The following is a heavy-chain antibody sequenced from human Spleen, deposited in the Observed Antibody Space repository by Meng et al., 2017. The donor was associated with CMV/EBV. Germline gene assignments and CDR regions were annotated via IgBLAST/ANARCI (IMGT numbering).Heavy chain of an antibody. CDR1: GFTFSNYG. V-gene: IGHV3-30*02. D-gene: IGHD6-25*01. CDR2: IQYNGNNK. Sequence: GESLKISCAASGFTFSNYGIHWVRQAPGKGLEWVTFIQYNGNNKYYADSVKGRFTISRDNSKNTLYLQMNSLRSEDTAVYYCAREGLVLSRYSSAKGIDYWGQGTLVTVSS. CDR3: AREGLVLSRYSSAKGIDY. J-gene: IGHJ4*02.